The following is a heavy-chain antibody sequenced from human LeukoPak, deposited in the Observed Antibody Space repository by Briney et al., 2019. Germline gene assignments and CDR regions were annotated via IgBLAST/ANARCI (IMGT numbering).Heavy chain of an antibody. D-gene: IGHD4-11*01. Sequence: SETLSLTCTVSGGSINNYYWSWFRQPPGKGLEWIGYIYYSGSTNYNPSLKSRVTISIDTSKNQFSLKLSSVTAADTAVYYCARHSYSNYGTFDYWGQGTLVTVSS. CDR3: ARHSYSNYGTFDY. V-gene: IGHV4-59*08. CDR1: GGSINNYY. J-gene: IGHJ4*02. CDR2: IYYSGST.